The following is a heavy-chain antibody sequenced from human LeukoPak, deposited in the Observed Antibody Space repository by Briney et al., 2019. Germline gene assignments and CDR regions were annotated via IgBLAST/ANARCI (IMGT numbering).Heavy chain of an antibody. CDR2: INPSGGST. CDR1: GYTFINYF. V-gene: IGHV1-46*01. CDR3: ARDGVLRFLEWSGDWFDP. D-gene: IGHD3-3*01. J-gene: IGHJ5*02. Sequence: ASVKVSCKASGYTFINYFIHWVRQAPGQGLEWMGIINPSGGSTSYAQKFQGRVTMTRDTSTSTVYMELSSLRSEDTAVYYCARDGVLRFLEWSGDWFDPWGQGTLVTVSS.